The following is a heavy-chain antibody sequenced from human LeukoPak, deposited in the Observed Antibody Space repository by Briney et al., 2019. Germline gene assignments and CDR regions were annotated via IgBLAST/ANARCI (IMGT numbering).Heavy chain of an antibody. CDR1: GGSISSYY. Sequence: PSETLSLTCTVSGGSISSYYWSWIRQPAGEGLEWIGRVYSSGTTNYNPSLQSRVTMSVDSSKNQFSLKLNSVIAADTAVYYCARGRYCTTTSCTYWYFDLCGRGTLVTVSS. D-gene: IGHD2-2*01. V-gene: IGHV4-4*07. J-gene: IGHJ2*01. CDR2: VYSSGTT. CDR3: ARGRYCTTTSCTYWYFDL.